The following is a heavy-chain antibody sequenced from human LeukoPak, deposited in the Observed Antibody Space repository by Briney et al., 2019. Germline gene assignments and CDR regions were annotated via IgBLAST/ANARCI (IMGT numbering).Heavy chain of an antibody. CDR2: IIPIFGIA. CDR1: GGTCSSHA. CDR3: ARAASQGPPYYFDY. J-gene: IGHJ4*02. V-gene: IGHV1-69*04. Sequence: SVKVSCKASGGTCSSHAISWVRQAPGQGLEWMGRIIPIFGIANYAQKFQGRVTITADKSTSTAYMELSSLRSEDTAVYYCARAASQGPPYYFDYWGQGTLVTVSS.